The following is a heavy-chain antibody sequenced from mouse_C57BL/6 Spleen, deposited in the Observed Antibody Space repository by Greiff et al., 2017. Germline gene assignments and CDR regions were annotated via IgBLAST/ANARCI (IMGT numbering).Heavy chain of an antibody. CDR1: GYTFTSYG. V-gene: IGHV1-81*01. D-gene: IGHD2-5*01. CDR2: IYPSSGNT. CDR3: ARYGYLYSNYDYAMDY. Sequence: QVQLQQSGAELARPGASVKLSCKASGYTFTSYGISWVKQRTGQGLEWIGEIYPSSGNTYYNEKFKGKATLTADKSSSTAYMELRSLTSEDSAVYFCARYGYLYSNYDYAMDYWGQGTSVTVSS. J-gene: IGHJ4*01.